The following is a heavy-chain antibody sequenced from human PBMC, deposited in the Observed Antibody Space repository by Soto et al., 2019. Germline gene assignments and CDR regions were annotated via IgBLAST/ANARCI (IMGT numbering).Heavy chain of an antibody. CDR2: IYDTGISGYTPST. CDR1: GGSITSSY. CDR3: ARGEDAFFYYGLDV. Sequence: QVQLQESGPRLVKPSATLSLTCTVSGGSITSSYWSWIRRPPGKGLEWIAYIYDTGISGYTPSTSYTPSRTSRVTMSVDTSKSQFSLKLTSVTAADTAVYYCARGEDAFFYYGLDVWGQGITVTVSS. V-gene: IGHV4-59*01. J-gene: IGHJ6*02.